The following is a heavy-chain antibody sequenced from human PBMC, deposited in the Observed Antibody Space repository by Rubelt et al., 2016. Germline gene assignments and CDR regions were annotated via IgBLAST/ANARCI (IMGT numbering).Heavy chain of an antibody. Sequence: QVQLVQSGAEVKKPGASVKVSCKASGYTFTGYYMHWVRQAPGQGLEWMGWINPNSGGTNYAQKFQGRVSMTRDTSISTAYMELRRLSSDDTAVYYCARGAGGRYFDWYDAFDIWGQGTMVTVSS. CDR2: INPNSGGT. CDR3: ARGAGGRYFDWYDAFDI. CDR1: GYTFTGYY. J-gene: IGHJ3*02. V-gene: IGHV1-2*02. D-gene: IGHD3-9*01.